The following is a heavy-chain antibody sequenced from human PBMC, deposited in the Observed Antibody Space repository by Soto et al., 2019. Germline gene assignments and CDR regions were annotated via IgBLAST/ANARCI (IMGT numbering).Heavy chain of an antibody. J-gene: IGHJ5*02. CDR1: GISLSTVGVG. CDR3: VHRAYLSTSHNWFDP. Sequence: QITLKESGPTLVKSTQTLTLTCNVSGISLSTVGVGVGWIRQPPGKALEWLALIYWDDDKRYTPSLKPILTIAKDTSKNLVVLTMTNMDPVDTGTYYCVHRAYLSTSHNWFDPWGQGTLVTVSS. V-gene: IGHV2-5*02. CDR2: IYWDDDK. D-gene: IGHD2-2*01.